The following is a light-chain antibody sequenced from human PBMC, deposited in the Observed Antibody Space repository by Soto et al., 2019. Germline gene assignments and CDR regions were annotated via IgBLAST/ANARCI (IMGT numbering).Light chain of an antibody. CDR1: SPNIGTQT. J-gene: IGLJ3*02. V-gene: IGLV1-44*01. CDR3: SAWDDSLNGWV. Sequence: QSVLTQPPSASGTPGQRVTISCSGSSPNIGTQTVNWYQHLPGTAPKLLIYSSNQRPSGVPDRISASKSGTSASLAISGLQSEDDADYYCSAWDDSLNGWVFGGGTKLTVL. CDR2: SSN.